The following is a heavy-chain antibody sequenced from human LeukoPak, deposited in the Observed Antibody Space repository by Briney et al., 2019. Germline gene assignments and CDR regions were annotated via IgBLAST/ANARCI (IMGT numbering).Heavy chain of an antibody. Sequence: PGGSLRLSCAASGFTFSSYSMNWVRQAPGKGLEWVSDISSSSGTIYYADSVKGRFTISRDNAKNSLYLYMNSLRDEDTAVYYCARAPTFHYYQYMDVWGKGTTVTVSS. D-gene: IGHD3-22*01. J-gene: IGHJ6*03. CDR2: ISSSSGTI. CDR1: GFTFSSYS. V-gene: IGHV3-48*02. CDR3: ARAPTFHYYQYMDV.